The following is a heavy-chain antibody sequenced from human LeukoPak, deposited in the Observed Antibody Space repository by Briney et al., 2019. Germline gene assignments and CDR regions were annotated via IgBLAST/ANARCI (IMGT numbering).Heavy chain of an antibody. CDR2: ISSSGSYT. D-gene: IGHD3-10*01. V-gene: IGHV3-11*03. Sequence: GGSLRLSSAASGFTFSSYAMSWVRQAPGKGLEWVSYISSSGSYTNYADSVKGRFTMSRDNAKKSLYLQMNSLSPEDTAVYYCARFMGSGIYTPDYWGQGTLVTVSS. J-gene: IGHJ4*02. CDR3: ARFMGSGIYTPDY. CDR1: GFTFSSYA.